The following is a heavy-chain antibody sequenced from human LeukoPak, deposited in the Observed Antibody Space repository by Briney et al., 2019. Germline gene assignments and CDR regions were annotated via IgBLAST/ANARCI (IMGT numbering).Heavy chain of an antibody. CDR3: ARDRDWAFDY. Sequence: GGSLRLSCAASGFTFRPYSMNWVRQAPGKGLEWVSYIRSSDGAIAYADSVKGRFTISRGDAKNSLYLQMHSLRDENTAVYYCARDRDWAFDYWGQGTLITVSS. CDR1: GFTFRPYS. J-gene: IGHJ4*02. CDR2: IRSSDGAI. V-gene: IGHV3-48*02. D-gene: IGHD3-9*01.